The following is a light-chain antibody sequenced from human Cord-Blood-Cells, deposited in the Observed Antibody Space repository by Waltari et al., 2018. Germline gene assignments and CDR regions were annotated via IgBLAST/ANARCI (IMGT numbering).Light chain of an antibody. CDR3: QQSYSTPWT. J-gene: IGKJ1*01. Sequence: DIQMTQSPSSLSASVGDRVTITCRASQSISSYLNWYQQKPGEAPKLLIYVASSLQSGVPSRFSGSGSGTDFTLTISSLQPEDFATYYCQQSYSTPWTFGQGTKVEIK. V-gene: IGKV1-39*01. CDR1: QSISSY. CDR2: VAS.